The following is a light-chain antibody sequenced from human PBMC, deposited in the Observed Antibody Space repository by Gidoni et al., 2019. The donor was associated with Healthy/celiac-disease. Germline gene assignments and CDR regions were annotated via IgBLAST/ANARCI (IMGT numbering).Light chain of an antibody. J-gene: IGLJ1*01. CDR2: EVS. CDR3: SSYTSSSTRV. Sequence: QSALTQHASVSGSPGQSITISCTGTSSDVGGYNYVSWYQQHPGKAPKLMIYEVSNRPSGVSNRFSGSKSGNTASLTIAGLQAEDEADYYCSSYTSSSTRVFGTGTKVTVL. CDR1: SSDVGGYNY. V-gene: IGLV2-14*01.